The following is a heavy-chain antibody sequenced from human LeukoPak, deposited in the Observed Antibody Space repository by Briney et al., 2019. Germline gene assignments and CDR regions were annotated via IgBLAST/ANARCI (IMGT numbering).Heavy chain of an antibody. CDR3: ARDQSVDSSSSPYYYYYYGVDV. CDR2: INPNTGGT. V-gene: IGHV1-2*02. CDR1: GYTFTGYY. J-gene: IGHJ6*02. Sequence: ASVKVSCKASGYTFTGYYMHWVRQAPGQGLEWMGWINPNTGGTNYAQKFQGRVTMTRDTSISTAYMELSRLRSDDTAVYYCARDQSVDSSSSPYYYYYYGVDVWGQGTTVTVSS. D-gene: IGHD6-6*01.